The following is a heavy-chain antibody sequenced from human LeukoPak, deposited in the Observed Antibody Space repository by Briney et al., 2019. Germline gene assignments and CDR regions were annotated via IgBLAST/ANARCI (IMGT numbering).Heavy chain of an antibody. D-gene: IGHD1-26*01. CDR2: SYTGGTS. J-gene: IGHJ4*02. CDR3: ARVWELSFDY. Sequence: GSLRLSCAASGFTVSTDHMSWVRQAPGKGLEWVAISYTGGTSKHAESVKGRFTISRDNSNNTLYLQMNSLRAEDTALYYCARVWELSFDYWGQGTLVTVSS. CDR1: GFTVSTDH. V-gene: IGHV3-53*01.